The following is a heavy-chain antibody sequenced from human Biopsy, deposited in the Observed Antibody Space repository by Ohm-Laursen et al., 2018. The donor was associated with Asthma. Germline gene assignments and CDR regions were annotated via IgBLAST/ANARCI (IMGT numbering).Heavy chain of an antibody. D-gene: IGHD3-22*01. Sequence: PSDALSFTWSVSGDSITSGGCCWNWIRQHPGKGLEWIGYIHHSGTSYFNPSLKSRVSSSRDTSKNQFSLRLSSVTAADTAMYYCARIPRRSGSYFVDYWGQGTLVTVSS. CDR1: GDSITSGGCC. J-gene: IGHJ4*02. CDR2: IHHSGTS. V-gene: IGHV4-31*02. CDR3: ARIPRRSGSYFVDY.